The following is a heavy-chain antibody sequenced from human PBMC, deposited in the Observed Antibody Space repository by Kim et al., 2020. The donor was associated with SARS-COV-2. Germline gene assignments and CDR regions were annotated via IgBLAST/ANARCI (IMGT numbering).Heavy chain of an antibody. J-gene: IGHJ1*01. D-gene: IGHD6-19*01. V-gene: IGHV4-34*01. CDR2: INHTGST. CDR3: VGGWPSYTNDWYSRAEYFQD. Sequence: SETLSLTCVVYGGSLSGYYWIWIRQPPGKGLEWIGEINHTGSTNYNPSLTSRVTIVIDTSKNHFSLKLSSVTAADTAVYYCVGGWPSYTNDWYSRAEYFQDWGQGTVVTVSS. CDR1: GGSLSGYY.